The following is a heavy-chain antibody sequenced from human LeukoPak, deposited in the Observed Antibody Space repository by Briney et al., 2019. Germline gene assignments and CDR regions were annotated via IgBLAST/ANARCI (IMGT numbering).Heavy chain of an antibody. CDR2: INHSGST. CDR3: ASHRNYDILTGYSSY. D-gene: IGHD3-9*01. J-gene: IGHJ4*02. V-gene: IGHV4-34*01. Sequence: PSETLSLTCGVYGGSFSGYYWSWIRQPPGKGLEWIGEINHSGSTNYNPSLKSRDTISVDTSRNQFSLKLSAVTAADTAVYYCASHRNYDILTGYSSYWGQGILVTVSS. CDR1: GGSFSGYY.